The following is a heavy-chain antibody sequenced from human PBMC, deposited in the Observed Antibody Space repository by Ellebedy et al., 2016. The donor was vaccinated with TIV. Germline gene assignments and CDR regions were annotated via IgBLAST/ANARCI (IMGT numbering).Heavy chain of an antibody. CDR2: IYSGGDT. D-gene: IGHD1-26*01. V-gene: IGHV3-53*01. J-gene: IGHJ6*02. CDR1: GFTVGNNY. CDR3: ARGGVVGPYGMDV. Sequence: PGGSLRLSCTASGFTVGNNYMNWLRQAPGKGLEWVSLIYSGGDTVYADSVKGRFTISRDNSKNTLYLQMNSLRAEDTAVYYCARGGVVGPYGMDVWGRGTTVTVSS.